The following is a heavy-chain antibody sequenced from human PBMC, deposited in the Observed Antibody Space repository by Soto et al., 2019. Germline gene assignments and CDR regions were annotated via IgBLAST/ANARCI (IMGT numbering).Heavy chain of an antibody. CDR3: ARGPFDYIWGSYGDY. J-gene: IGHJ4*02. V-gene: IGHV3-33*01. Sequence: QVQLVESGGGVVQPGRSLRLSCAASGFTFSSYGMHWVRQAPGKGLEWVAVIWYDGSNKYYADSVKGRFTISRDNSKNTLYLQVNSLRAEDTAVYYCARGPFDYIWGSYGDYWGQGTLVTVSS. CDR1: GFTFSSYG. CDR2: IWYDGSNK. D-gene: IGHD3-16*01.